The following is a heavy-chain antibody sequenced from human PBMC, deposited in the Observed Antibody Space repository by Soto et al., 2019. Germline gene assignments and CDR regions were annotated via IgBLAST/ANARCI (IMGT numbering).Heavy chain of an antibody. D-gene: IGHD6-13*01. J-gene: IGHJ6*02. V-gene: IGHV4-31*03. CDR3: ARRRAAAGNYFFYYGMDV. Sequence: SETLSLTCTVSGSSVTTGGYFWTWLRQHPGKGPEWIGYIHSRGSTSYNPSFQSRLSMSVDSSKNHFSLKLTSVTAADTAVYYCARRRAAAGNYFFYYGMDVWGQETMVTVAS. CDR2: IHSRGST. CDR1: GSSVTTGGYF.